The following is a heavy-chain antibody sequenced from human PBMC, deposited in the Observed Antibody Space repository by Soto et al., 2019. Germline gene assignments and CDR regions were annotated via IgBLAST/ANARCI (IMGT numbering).Heavy chain of an antibody. CDR2: ISGSGGST. V-gene: IGHV3-23*01. Sequence: AGGALRHSCAASGVTLSRHAISWGRPAPGKGVEWASAISGSGGSTYYADSVKGRFTISRDNSKNTLYLQMNSLRAEDTAVYYCAKGYYYDSSGYYYGDSLGLFDYWGQGTLVTVSS. J-gene: IGHJ4*02. CDR1: GVTLSRHA. CDR3: AKGYYYDSSGYYYGDSLGLFDY. D-gene: IGHD3-22*01.